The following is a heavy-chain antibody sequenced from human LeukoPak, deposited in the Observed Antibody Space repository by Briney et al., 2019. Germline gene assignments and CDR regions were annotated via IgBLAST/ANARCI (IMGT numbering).Heavy chain of an antibody. J-gene: IGHJ2*01. CDR1: GFTFSSYA. Sequence: GGSLRLSCAASGFTFSSYAMSWVRQAPGKGLEWVAVTGNTGLAKYFAEFAKGRFTISRDNSKNTLYLETNSLRHEDTAVYYCAREATWGNWYFDLWGRGTLVTVSS. V-gene: IGHV3-30*03. CDR2: TGNTGLAK. CDR3: AREATWGNWYFDL. D-gene: IGHD3-16*01.